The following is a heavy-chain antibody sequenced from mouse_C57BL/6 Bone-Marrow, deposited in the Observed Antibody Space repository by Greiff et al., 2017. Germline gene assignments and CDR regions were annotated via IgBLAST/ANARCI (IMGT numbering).Heavy chain of an antibody. V-gene: IGHV2-2*01. D-gene: IGHD1-1*01. J-gene: IGHJ2*01. CDR3: ASYYYGLDY. CDR1: GFSLTSYG. CDR2: IRSGGST. Sequence: VQRVESGPGLVQPSQSLSITCTVSGFSLTSYGVHWVRQSPGKGLEWLGVIRSGGSTDYNAAFISRLSISKDNSKSQVIFKMNSLQADDTAIYYCASYYYGLDYWGQGTTLTVSS.